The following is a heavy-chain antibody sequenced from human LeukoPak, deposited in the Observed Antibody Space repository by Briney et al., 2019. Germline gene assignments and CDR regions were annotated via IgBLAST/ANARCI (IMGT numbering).Heavy chain of an antibody. Sequence: GASVKVSCKASGGTFSSYPISGVPQAPGQALEWMGGIILIFGTPNYAQKFQGRVTISTDESTSTAYMELSSLRSEDTAVYFCARDLRNWTDVLYAFDIWGQGKTVTVSS. J-gene: IGHJ3*02. CDR1: GGTFSSYP. D-gene: IGHD1-1*01. V-gene: IGHV1-69*05. CDR2: IILIFGTP. CDR3: ARDLRNWTDVLYAFDI.